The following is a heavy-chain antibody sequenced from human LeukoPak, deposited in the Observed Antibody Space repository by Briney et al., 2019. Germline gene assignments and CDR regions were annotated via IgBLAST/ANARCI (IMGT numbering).Heavy chain of an antibody. D-gene: IGHD3-10*01. CDR1: GFTFSSYW. CDR3: AKDQAVLWFGDPVFLV. Sequence: GGSLRLSCAASGFTFSSYWMSWVRQAPGKGLEWVANIKQDGSEKYYVDSVKGRFTISRDNAKNSLYLQMNSLRAEDTAVYYCAKDQAVLWFGDPVFLVWGQGTLVTVSS. V-gene: IGHV3-7*03. CDR2: IKQDGSEK. J-gene: IGHJ4*02.